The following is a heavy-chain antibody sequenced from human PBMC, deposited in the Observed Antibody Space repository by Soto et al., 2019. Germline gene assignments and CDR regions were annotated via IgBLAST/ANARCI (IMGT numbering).Heavy chain of an antibody. D-gene: IGHD5-12*01. CDR3: ARVGGYSGYDYYYYGMDV. V-gene: IGHV1-2*02. Sequence: QVQLVQSGADVKKPEASVKVSCKASGYTFPGYYMHWVRQAPGQGLEWMGWINPISGGTDYAQKFQGRVTMTRDTSISTAYVELSSLTSDDTAIYYCARVGGYSGYDYYYYGMDVWGQGTTVTVSS. CDR2: INPISGGT. CDR1: GYTFPGYY. J-gene: IGHJ6*02.